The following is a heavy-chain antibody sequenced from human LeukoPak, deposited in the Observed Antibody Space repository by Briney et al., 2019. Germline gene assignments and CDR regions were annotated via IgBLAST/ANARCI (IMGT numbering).Heavy chain of an antibody. V-gene: IGHV4-4*07. Sequence: SETLSLTCTVSGDSISSYYWSWIRQPAGKGLEWLGRIYASGSTNYNPSLKSRVTMSVDTSKNQFSLKLSSVTAADTAVYYCGRGRTPTTGDYWGQGTLVTVSS. CDR3: GRGRTPTTGDY. CDR2: IYASGST. D-gene: IGHD1-26*01. CDR1: GDSISSYY. J-gene: IGHJ4*02.